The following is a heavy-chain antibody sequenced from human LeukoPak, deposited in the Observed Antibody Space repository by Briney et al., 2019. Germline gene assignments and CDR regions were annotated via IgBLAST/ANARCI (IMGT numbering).Heavy chain of an antibody. CDR2: INPNSGGT. CDR1: GYTFTGYY. CDR3: AREGYSYGMVYSYYGMDV. J-gene: IGHJ6*02. D-gene: IGHD5-18*01. Sequence: ASVKVSCKASGYTFTGYYMHWVREAPGQGLEWMGWINPNSGGTNYAQKFQGRVTMTRDTPISTAYMELSRLRSDDAAVYYCAREGYSYGMVYSYYGMDVWGQGTTVTVSS. V-gene: IGHV1-2*02.